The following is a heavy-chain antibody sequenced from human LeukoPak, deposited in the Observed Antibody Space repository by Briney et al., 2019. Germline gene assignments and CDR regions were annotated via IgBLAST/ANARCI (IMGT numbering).Heavy chain of an antibody. CDR1: GGSFSGYY. V-gene: IGHV4-34*01. Sequence: SETLSLTCAVYGGSFSGYYWSWIRRPPGKGLEWIGEINHSGSTNYNPSLKSRVTISVDTSKNQFSLKLSSVTAADTAVYYCARGPNWEKPYYFDYWGQGTLVTVSS. CDR2: INHSGST. CDR3: ARGPNWEKPYYFDY. D-gene: IGHD7-27*01. J-gene: IGHJ4*02.